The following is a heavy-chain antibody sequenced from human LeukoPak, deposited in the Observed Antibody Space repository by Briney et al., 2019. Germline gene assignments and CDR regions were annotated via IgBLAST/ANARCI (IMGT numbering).Heavy chain of an antibody. CDR3: AREEVPAAPIVGGYYFDY. V-gene: IGHV3-23*01. CDR2: ISGSGGST. D-gene: IGHD2-2*01. J-gene: IGHJ4*02. Sequence: PGGSLRLSCAASGVTFNSYAMGWVRQFPGKGLEWGSAISGSGGSTYYADSVKGRFTISRDNSKNTLHLEMNSLRAEDTAVYYCAREEVPAAPIVGGYYFDYWGQGTLVTVSS. CDR1: GVTFNSYA.